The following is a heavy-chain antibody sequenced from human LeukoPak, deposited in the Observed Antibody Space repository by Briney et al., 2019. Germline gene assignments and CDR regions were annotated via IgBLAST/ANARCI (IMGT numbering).Heavy chain of an antibody. J-gene: IGHJ4*02. Sequence: SETLSLTCTVSGGSISSGSYYWSWIRQPAGKGLEWIGRIYTSGSTNYNPSLKSRVTISVDTSKNQFSLKLSSVTAADTAVYYCARGLTYYDFWSDYYPILYFDYWGQGTLVTVSS. CDR1: GGSISSGSYY. D-gene: IGHD3-3*01. CDR2: IYTSGST. CDR3: ARGLTYYDFWSDYYPILYFDY. V-gene: IGHV4-61*02.